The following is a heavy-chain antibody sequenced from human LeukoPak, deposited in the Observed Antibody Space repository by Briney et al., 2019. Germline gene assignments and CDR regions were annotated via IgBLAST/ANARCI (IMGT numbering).Heavy chain of an antibody. CDR2: ISNSGST. J-gene: IGHJ4*02. D-gene: IGHD2-8*02. CDR3: ARHYWRDPFDY. CDR1: GASISGYY. V-gene: IGHV4-59*08. Sequence: SETLSLTCSVSGASISGYYWSCRRQPPGKGLEWICYISNSGSTNYNPSLKSRVTISVDTSKKQFSLNLNSMPAADTAVYFCARHYWRDPFDYWGQGALVTVSS.